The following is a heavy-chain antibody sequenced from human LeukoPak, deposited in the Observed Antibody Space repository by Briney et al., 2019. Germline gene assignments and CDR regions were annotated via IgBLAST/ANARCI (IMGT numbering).Heavy chain of an antibody. D-gene: IGHD2/OR15-2a*01. CDR3: ARDLLSDY. CDR2: ISYDGSNK. J-gene: IGHJ4*02. Sequence: GGSLRLSCAASGFTFSSYAMHWVRQAPGKGLEWVAVISYDGSNKYYADSVRGRFTISRDNSKNTLYLQMNSLRAEDTAVYYCARDLLSDYWGQGTLVTVSS. V-gene: IGHV3-30-3*01. CDR1: GFTFSSYA.